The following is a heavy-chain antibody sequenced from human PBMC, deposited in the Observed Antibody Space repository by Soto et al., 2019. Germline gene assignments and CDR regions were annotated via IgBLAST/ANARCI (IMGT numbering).Heavy chain of an antibody. CDR1: GYSISRGSY. J-gene: IGHJ4*01. V-gene: IGHV4-38-2*02. CDR2: IYHGGTT. Sequence: SETLSLTCTVSGYSISRGSYWAWIRQPPGKGPERIASIYHGGTTFYNPSLKSRITISVDSSNTPFPLKLKSVTAADTAVYYCSRVHFMVVSVSTFDYWGHGTLVAVSS. CDR3: SRVHFMVVSVSTFDY. D-gene: IGHD3-10*01.